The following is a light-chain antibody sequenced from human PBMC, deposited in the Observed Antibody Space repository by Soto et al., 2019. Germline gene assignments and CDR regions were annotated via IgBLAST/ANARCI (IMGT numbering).Light chain of an antibody. V-gene: IGKV3-15*01. J-gene: IGKJ1*01. CDR2: GAS. Sequence: EVVMTQSPATLSVSPGERATLSGRASQSVSSNLAWYQQKPGQAPSLLIYGASTRATGIPARFSGSGSGTEFTLTISSLQSEDFAVYYCQQYNNWQTFGQGTKVDIK. CDR3: QQYNNWQT. CDR1: QSVSSN.